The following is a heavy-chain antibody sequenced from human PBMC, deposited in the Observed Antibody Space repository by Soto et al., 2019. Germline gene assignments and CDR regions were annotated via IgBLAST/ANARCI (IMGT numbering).Heavy chain of an antibody. Sequence: PGGSLRLSCAASGFTFSSHGMHWVRQAPGKGLEWVAVLWFDGSNKYYADSVKGRFTISRDNSKNTLYLQMNSLRAEDTAVYYCARDLKVVIQLWQLSPWYYYGMDVWGQGTTVTVSS. CDR3: ARDLKVVIQLWQLSPWYYYGMDV. CDR2: LWFDGSNK. V-gene: IGHV3-33*01. CDR1: GFTFSSHG. D-gene: IGHD5-18*01. J-gene: IGHJ6*02.